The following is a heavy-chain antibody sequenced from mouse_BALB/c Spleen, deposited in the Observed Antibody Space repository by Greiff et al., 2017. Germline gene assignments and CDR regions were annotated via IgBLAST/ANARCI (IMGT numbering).Heavy chain of an antibody. CDR2: IDPENGNT. CDR1: GFNIKDYY. J-gene: IGHJ2*01. Sequence: EVKLQESGAELVRPGALVKLSCKASGFNIKDYYMHWVKQRPEQGLEWIGWIDPENGNTIYDPKFQGKASITADTSSNTAYLQLSSLTSEDTAVYYCAGDFGSSLFDYWGQGTTLTVSS. D-gene: IGHD1-1*01. V-gene: IGHV14-1*02. CDR3: AGDFGSSLFDY.